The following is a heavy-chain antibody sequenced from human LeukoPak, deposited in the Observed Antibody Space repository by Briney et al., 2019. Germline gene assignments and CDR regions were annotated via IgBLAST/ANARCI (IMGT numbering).Heavy chain of an antibody. CDR3: AKEMATIRAFDV. J-gene: IGHJ3*01. V-gene: IGHV3-23*01. CDR1: GFTFSTYA. CDR2: ISGSGSST. D-gene: IGHD5-24*01. Sequence: GGSLRLSCAASGFTFSTYAMSWVRQAPGKGLEWVSVISGSGSSTYYADSVKGRFTISRDNSKNTLYLQMNSLRAEDTAVYYCAKEMATIRAFDVWGQGTMVTVFS.